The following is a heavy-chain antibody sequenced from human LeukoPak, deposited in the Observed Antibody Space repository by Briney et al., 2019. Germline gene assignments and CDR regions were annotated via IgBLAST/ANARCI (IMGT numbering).Heavy chain of an antibody. CDR1: GFTFTTYG. CDR2: IIGSGSNT. V-gene: IGHV3-23*01. J-gene: IGHJ6*03. CDR3: AKNGEPHYYMDV. D-gene: IGHD1-14*01. Sequence: GGFLRLSCAASGFTFTTYGMTWVRQAPGKGLEWVLGIIGSGSNTYYADSVKGRLTSTRDSSKKTVYLQMNSLRAEDTAVYYCAKNGEPHYYMDVLGKGTTVTVS.